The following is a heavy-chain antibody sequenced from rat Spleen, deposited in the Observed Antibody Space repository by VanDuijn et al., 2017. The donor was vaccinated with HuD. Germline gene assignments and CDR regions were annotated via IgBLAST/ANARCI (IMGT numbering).Heavy chain of an antibody. V-gene: IGHV2S63*01. CDR1: GFSLSSNG. D-gene: IGHD1-4*01. Sequence: EVQLKESGPGLVQPSQTLSLTCTVSGFSLSSNGVSWVRQPPGKGLEWMGVLWRGGSTAYNSTLKSRLSISRDTSKSQLFLKRNSLQTEDTAIDYCTRSKVYPGIAFDYWGQGVMVTVSS. CDR3: TRSKVYPGIAFDY. CDR2: LWRGGST. J-gene: IGHJ2*01.